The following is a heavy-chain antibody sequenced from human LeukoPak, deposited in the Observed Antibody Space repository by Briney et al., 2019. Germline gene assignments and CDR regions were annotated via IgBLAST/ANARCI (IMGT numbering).Heavy chain of an antibody. Sequence: PSETLSLTCTVSGFSISSGHYWGWIRQPPGKGLEWIGNIYHKGDTYYNPSLKSRVTISLDMSTNQFSLKLSSVTAADTAVYYCARGNPAFDIWGQGTMVTISS. CDR2: IYHKGDT. CDR1: GFSISSGHY. CDR3: ARGNPAFDI. J-gene: IGHJ3*02. V-gene: IGHV4-38-2*02.